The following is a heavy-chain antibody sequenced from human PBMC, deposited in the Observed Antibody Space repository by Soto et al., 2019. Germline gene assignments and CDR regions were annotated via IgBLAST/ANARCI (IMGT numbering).Heavy chain of an antibody. Sequence: GESLKISCNGSGYRFINYWIAWVRQMPGKGLEWMGLIYPEDSDTRYSPSFQGQVTISVDKSINTAYLQWSSLKASDSAMYYCACGPKDYKGGHWGQGTMVPVSS. J-gene: IGHJ4*02. CDR1: GYRFINYW. V-gene: IGHV5-51*01. CDR2: IYPEDSDT. CDR3: ACGPKDYKGGH. D-gene: IGHD4-4*01.